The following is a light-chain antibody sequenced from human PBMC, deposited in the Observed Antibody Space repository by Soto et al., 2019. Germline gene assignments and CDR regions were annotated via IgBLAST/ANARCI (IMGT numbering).Light chain of an antibody. J-gene: IGLJ2*01. V-gene: IGLV4-60*02. CDR3: ETWDMNTHVV. CDR2: LEGSGSF. CDR1: SGRSSYI. Sequence: QSVLTQSSSASASLGSSVKLTCTLSSGRSSYIIAWHQQQPGKAPRYLMNLEGSGSFNKGSGVPDRFSGSSSGADRYLTISNLQFEDEADYYCETWDMNTHVVFGGGTKLTVL.